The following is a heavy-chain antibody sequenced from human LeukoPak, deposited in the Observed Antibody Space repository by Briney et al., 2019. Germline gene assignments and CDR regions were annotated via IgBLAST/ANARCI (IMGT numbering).Heavy chain of an antibody. D-gene: IGHD3-10*01. CDR3: ARGTVVRGLGY. Sequence: SETLSLTCAVYGGSFSGYYWSWIRQPPGKGLEWIGEINHSGSTNYNPSLKSRVTISVDTSKNQFSLKLSSVTAADTAVYYCARGTVVRGLGYWGQGTLVTVSS. CDR2: INHSGST. V-gene: IGHV4-34*01. J-gene: IGHJ4*02. CDR1: GGSFSGYY.